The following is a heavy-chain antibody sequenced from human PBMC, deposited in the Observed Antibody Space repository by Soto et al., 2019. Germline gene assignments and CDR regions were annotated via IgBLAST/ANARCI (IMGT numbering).Heavy chain of an antibody. CDR3: ARVNIINMILMVLDS. J-gene: IGHJ4*02. Sequence: PSETLSLTCTVSGGSISSGSYYWSWSRQRPGQGLEWVGYISYSGSTYYNPSLKSRLTTSADTSKNQFALKLSSVTAADTAVYYCARVNIINMILMVLDSWGQGTLVTVSS. CDR2: ISYSGST. V-gene: IGHV4-31*03. D-gene: IGHD3-22*01. CDR1: GGSISSGSYY.